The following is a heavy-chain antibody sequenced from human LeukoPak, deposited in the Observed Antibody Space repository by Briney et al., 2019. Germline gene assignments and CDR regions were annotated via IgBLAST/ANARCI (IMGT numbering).Heavy chain of an antibody. Sequence: GGSLRLSCAATGFRFSDYAMTWVRQAPGKGLEWVSAFSGSGAQTFYADSVKGRFTISRDNSRNTLFLQMNSLGAEDTATYYCAKSIRVDMVATTDYYYYAMDVWGRGTKVTVSS. CDR3: AKSIRVDMVATTDYYYYAMDV. CDR1: GFRFSDYA. V-gene: IGHV3-23*01. J-gene: IGHJ6*02. CDR2: FSGSGAQT. D-gene: IGHD5-12*01.